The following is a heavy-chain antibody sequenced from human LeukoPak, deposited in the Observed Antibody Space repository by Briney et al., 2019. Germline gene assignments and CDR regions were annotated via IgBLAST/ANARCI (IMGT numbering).Heavy chain of an antibody. Sequence: GGSLRLSCAASGFTFSDYYMSWIRQAPGKGLEWVSYISSSSSYTNYADSVKGRFTISRDNAKNSLYLQMNSLRAEDTAVYYCARNPWFGELSWFDPWGQGTLVTVSS. D-gene: IGHD3-10*01. CDR2: ISSSSSYT. CDR3: ARNPWFGELSWFDP. J-gene: IGHJ5*02. CDR1: GFTFSDYY. V-gene: IGHV3-11*03.